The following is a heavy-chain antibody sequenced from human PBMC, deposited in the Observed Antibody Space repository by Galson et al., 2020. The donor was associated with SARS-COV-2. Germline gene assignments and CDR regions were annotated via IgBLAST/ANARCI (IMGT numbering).Heavy chain of an antibody. CDR3: ANLGINTDYSMSWHSDFFDI. CDR2: ISFIGEKT. CDR1: GFIFRTYG. J-gene: IGHJ3*02. D-gene: IGHD5-12*01. V-gene: IGHV3-30*18. Sequence: GGSLRLSCGASGFIFRTYGMHWVRQAPGKGLEWVAAISFIGEKTSYIDSVKGRFTISRDNSKNTLFLQMDSLKPDDTALYYCANLGINTDYSMSWHSDFFDIWGQGTLVTVSS.